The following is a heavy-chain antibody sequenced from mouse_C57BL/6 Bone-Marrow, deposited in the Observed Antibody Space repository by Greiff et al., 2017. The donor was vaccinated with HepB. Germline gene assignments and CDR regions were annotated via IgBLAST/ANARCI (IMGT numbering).Heavy chain of an antibody. Sequence: EVQLVESGGGLVQPGGSLSLSCAASGFTFTDYYMSWVRQPPGKALEWLGFIRNKANGYTTEYSASVKGRFTISRDNSQSILYLQMNALRAEDSATYYCARYPPYLFYAMDYWGQGTSVTVSS. J-gene: IGHJ4*01. CDR2: IRNKANGYTT. CDR3: ARYPPYLFYAMDY. V-gene: IGHV7-3*01. CDR1: GFTFTDYY.